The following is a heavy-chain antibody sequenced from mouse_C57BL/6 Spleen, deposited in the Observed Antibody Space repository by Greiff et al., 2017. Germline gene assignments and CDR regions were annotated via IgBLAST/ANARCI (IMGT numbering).Heavy chain of an antibody. V-gene: IGHV1-53*01. J-gene: IGHJ1*03. CDR2: INPSNGGT. Sequence: QVQLQQPGTELVKPGASVKLSCKASGYTFTSYWMHWVKQRPGQGLEWIGNINPSNGGTNYNEKFKSQATLTVDKSSSTAYMQLISLTSEDSAVYECARDQDRLTTVDPYWYFDVWGTGTTVTVSS. CDR3: ARDQDRLTTVDPYWYFDV. CDR1: GYTFTSYW. D-gene: IGHD1-1*01.